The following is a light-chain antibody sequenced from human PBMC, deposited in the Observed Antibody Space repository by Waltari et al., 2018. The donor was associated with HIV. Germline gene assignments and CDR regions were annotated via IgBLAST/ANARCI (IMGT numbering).Light chain of an antibody. J-gene: IGKJ3*01. CDR2: WAS. V-gene: IGKV4-1*01. CDR1: QSVLYSGNNKNQ. Sequence: IVMTQSPDSLAVSLGERATLNCKSSQSVLYSGNNKNQLAWYQQKPGQPPKLLIYWASTRDSGVPDRFSGSGSGTDFTLTITSLQAEDVAVYYCQQAYSIPFTFGPGTRVDFK. CDR3: QQAYSIPFT.